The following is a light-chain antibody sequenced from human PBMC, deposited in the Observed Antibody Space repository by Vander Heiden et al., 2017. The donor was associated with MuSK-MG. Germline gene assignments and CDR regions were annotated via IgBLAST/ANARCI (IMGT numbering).Light chain of an antibody. CDR1: QSIGTY. Sequence: DIQMTQSPSSLSASIGDRVTITCRASQSIGTYLNWYQHTLGKAPKLLIFAASNLQSGVPSRFSGRGSGTDFTLTISSLQPEDFATYFCQQGYSNPKTFGQGTKVEIK. CDR3: QQGYSNPKT. V-gene: IGKV1-39*01. CDR2: AAS. J-gene: IGKJ1*01.